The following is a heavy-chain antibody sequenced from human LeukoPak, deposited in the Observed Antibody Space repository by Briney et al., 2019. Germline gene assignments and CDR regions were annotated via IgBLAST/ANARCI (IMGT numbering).Heavy chain of an antibody. Sequence: PSETLSLTCTVSDYSISSGFYRGWIRQPPGKGLKWIGSIYHSGNTYYNPSLKSRVTISVDTSKNQFSLKLSSVTAADTAVYYCARSNPSKNYYMDVWGKGTTVTVSS. CDR3: ARSNPSKNYYMDV. V-gene: IGHV4-38-2*02. CDR1: DYSISSGFY. J-gene: IGHJ6*03. D-gene: IGHD1-14*01. CDR2: IYHSGNT.